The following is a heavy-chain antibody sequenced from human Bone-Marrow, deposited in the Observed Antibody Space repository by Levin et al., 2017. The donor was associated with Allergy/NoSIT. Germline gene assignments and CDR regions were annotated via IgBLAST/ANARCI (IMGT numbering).Heavy chain of an antibody. CDR2: INNIGNNM. D-gene: IGHD3-22*01. Sequence: GGSLRLSCEVSGFTFSDFYMNWIRQAPGKGLEWVSFINNIGNNMYYADSVKGRFTISRDNAKNSMFLQMNNLRGEDTAVYFCARTSHYYESGGSPSPCYSYYGMDVWGQGTTVTVS. CDR3: ARTSHYYESGGSPSPCYSYYGMDV. CDR1: GFTFSDFY. V-gene: IGHV3-11*01. J-gene: IGHJ6*02.